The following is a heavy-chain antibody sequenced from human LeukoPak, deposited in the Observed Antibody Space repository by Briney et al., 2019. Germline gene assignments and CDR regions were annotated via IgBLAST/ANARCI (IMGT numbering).Heavy chain of an antibody. CDR3: AKDPLIAAAGSHSWSDP. D-gene: IGHD6-13*01. Sequence: PGGSLRLSCAASGFTFSSYAMSWVRQAPGKGLEWVSAISGSGGSTYYADSVKGRFTISRDNSKNTLYLQMNSLRAEDTAVYYCAKDPLIAAAGSHSWSDPWGQGTLVTVSS. V-gene: IGHV3-23*01. CDR1: GFTFSSYA. CDR2: ISGSGGST. J-gene: IGHJ5*02.